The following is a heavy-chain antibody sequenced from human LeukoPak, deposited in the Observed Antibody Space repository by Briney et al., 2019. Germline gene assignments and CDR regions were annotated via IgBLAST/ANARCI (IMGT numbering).Heavy chain of an antibody. V-gene: IGHV3-21*01. CDR3: ARATENPYCSGGSCYLGPGAFDI. Sequence: PGGSLRLSCAASGFTFSSYSMTWVRQAPGKGLEWVSSISSSSSYIYYTDSVKGRFTISRDNAKNSLYLQMNSLRAEDTAVYYCARATENPYCSGGSCYLGPGAFDIWGQGTMVTVSS. CDR1: GFTFSSYS. D-gene: IGHD2-15*01. J-gene: IGHJ3*02. CDR2: ISSSSSYI.